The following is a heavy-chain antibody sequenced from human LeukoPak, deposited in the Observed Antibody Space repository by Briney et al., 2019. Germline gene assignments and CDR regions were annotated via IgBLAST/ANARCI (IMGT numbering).Heavy chain of an antibody. CDR3: ARARYYDFWSGYYSGMDV. CDR2: IYHSGST. J-gene: IGHJ6*02. CDR1: GGSISSGGYS. D-gene: IGHD3-3*01. V-gene: IGHV4-30-2*01. Sequence: PSETLSLTCAVSGGSISSGGYSWSWIRQPPGKGLEWIGYIYHSGSTYYNPSLKSRVTISVDRSKNQFSLKLSSVTAADTAVYYCARARYYDFWSGYYSGMDVWGQGTTVTVSS.